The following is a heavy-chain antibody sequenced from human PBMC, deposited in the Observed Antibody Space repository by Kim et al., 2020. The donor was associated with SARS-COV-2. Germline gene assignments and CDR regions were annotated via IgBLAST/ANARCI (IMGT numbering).Heavy chain of an antibody. Sequence: ASVKVSCKASGYTFTSYDINWVRQATGQGLEWMGWMNPNSGNTGYAQKFQGRVTMTRNTSISTAYMELSSLRSEDTAVYYCARSIAQVGHYYHGMDVWGQGTTVTVSS. CDR3: ARSIAQVGHYYHGMDV. CDR1: GYTFTSYD. D-gene: IGHD2-15*01. CDR2: MNPNSGNT. J-gene: IGHJ6*02. V-gene: IGHV1-8*01.